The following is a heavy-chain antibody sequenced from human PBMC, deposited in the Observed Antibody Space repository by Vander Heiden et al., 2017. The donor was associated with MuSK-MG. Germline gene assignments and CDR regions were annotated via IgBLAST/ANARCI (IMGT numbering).Heavy chain of an antibody. CDR3: TRRTGVHYSRY. J-gene: IGHJ4*01. D-gene: IGHD2-8*01. CDR1: GYIFANSW. V-gene: IGHV5-51*01. Sequence: EVQLVQSGAEVQKPGESLKISCKGSGYIFANSWLGWVRQVPGKGLEWMGTINPADSETRVSPSFEGQVTISVDKAISTAYIQWSRMKASDTAMYYGTRRTGVHYSRYWGHGSMVTIFS. CDR2: INPADSET.